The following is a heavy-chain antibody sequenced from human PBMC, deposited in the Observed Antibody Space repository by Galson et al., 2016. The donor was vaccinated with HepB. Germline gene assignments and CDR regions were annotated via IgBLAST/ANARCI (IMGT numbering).Heavy chain of an antibody. CDR2: ISYDGINK. CDR3: ARDQIRNEKYTYGCLRY. D-gene: IGHD5-18*01. CDR1: GFTFSSYA. V-gene: IGHV3-30-3*01. Sequence: SLRLSCAASGFTFSSYALHWVRQAPGKGLECMAVISYDGINKYYADSVKGRFTISRDNSKNTPYLQMNSLRADDTAVYYCARDQIRNEKYTYGCLRYWGQGTLVTVSS. J-gene: IGHJ4*02.